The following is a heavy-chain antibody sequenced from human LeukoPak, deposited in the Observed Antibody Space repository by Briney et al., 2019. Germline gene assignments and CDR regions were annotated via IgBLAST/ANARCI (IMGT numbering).Heavy chain of an antibody. CDR1: GHTFTSFY. CDR3: ARPDIVGATNPYYYGMDV. J-gene: IGHJ6*02. V-gene: IGHV1-46*01. D-gene: IGHD1-26*01. Sequence: GASVKVSCKASGHTFTSFYIHWVRQAPGQGLEWMGIINPSGGTTSYAQKFQGRVTMSRDTSTSTVYMELSSLRSEDTAVYYCARPDIVGATNPYYYGMDVWGQGTTVTVFS. CDR2: INPSGGTT.